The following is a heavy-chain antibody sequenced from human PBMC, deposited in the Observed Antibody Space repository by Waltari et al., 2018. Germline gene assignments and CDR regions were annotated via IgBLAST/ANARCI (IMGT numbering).Heavy chain of an antibody. CDR1: GFTFSSYG. CDR2: ISYDGSNK. V-gene: IGHV3-30*18. D-gene: IGHD1-26*01. J-gene: IGHJ4*02. CDR3: AKAGSGSYSVYFDY. Sequence: QVQLVESGGGVVQPGRSLRLSCAASGFTFSSYGMHWVRQAPGKGLEWVAVISYDGSNKYYADSVKGRFTISRDNSKNTLYLQMNSLRAEDTAVYYCAKAGSGSYSVYFDYWGQGTLVTVSS.